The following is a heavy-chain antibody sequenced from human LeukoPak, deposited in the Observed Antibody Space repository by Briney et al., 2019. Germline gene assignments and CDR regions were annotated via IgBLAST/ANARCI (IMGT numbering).Heavy chain of an antibody. J-gene: IGHJ4*02. CDR2: LHYSGST. V-gene: IGHV4-59*08. CDR1: SGFITSYY. D-gene: IGHD3-3*01. Sequence: SEPLSLTCSVCSGFITSYYWNWIRPPPEEEPKWSGNLHYSGSTKYNPSLKSRVTLSIDTSKAQLFLRLTCVPGADTAVYLCACHVVREAFDFATWGQPAKVGVS. CDR3: ACHVVREAFDFAT.